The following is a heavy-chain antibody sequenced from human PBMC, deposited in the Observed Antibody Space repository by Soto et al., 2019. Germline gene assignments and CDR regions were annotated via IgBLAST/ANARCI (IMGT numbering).Heavy chain of an antibody. CDR3: ARKQGGSRSFDIYYYYHSGMDV. V-gene: IGHV1-69*01. Sequence: QVQLVQSGAEVKKPGSSVKVSCKAPGGTFSSYAISWVRQAPGQGLEWMGGIIPIFGTAKYAQKFQGRVTISADDSTSTGYIERSSLRSEDTAVYYCARKQGGSRSFDIYYYYHSGMDVWGQGTTVTVSS. CDR2: IIPIFGTA. J-gene: IGHJ6*02. CDR1: GGTFSSYA. D-gene: IGHD1-26*01.